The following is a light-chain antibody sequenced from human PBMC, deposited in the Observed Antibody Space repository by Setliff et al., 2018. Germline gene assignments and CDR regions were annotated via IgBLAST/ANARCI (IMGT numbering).Light chain of an antibody. CDR1: IGDVGAYDF. Sequence: QSVLTQPASVSGSPGQSITISCSGTIGDVGAYDFVSWYQHHTGKAPKLVIYEVTNRPSGISNRFSGSKSGNSASLIISGLQAEDEADYYCSAYTSSSTDVFGTGTKVTVL. J-gene: IGLJ1*01. CDR2: EVT. CDR3: SAYTSSSTDV. V-gene: IGLV2-14*01.